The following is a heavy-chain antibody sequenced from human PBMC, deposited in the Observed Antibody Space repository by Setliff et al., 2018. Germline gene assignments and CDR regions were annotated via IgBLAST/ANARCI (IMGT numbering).Heavy chain of an antibody. Sequence: SVKVSCKPSGGTFSSSGTTWVRQAPGQGLQWLGRFIPILGATNYAQNFQGRVTITADESTSTGYMELRSLRSDDTAVYYCARELRSPYWHLDSWGQGTQVTVSS. CDR1: GGTFSSSG. J-gene: IGHJ5*01. D-gene: IGHD3-16*01. V-gene: IGHV1-69*13. CDR2: FIPILGAT. CDR3: ARELRSPYWHLDS.